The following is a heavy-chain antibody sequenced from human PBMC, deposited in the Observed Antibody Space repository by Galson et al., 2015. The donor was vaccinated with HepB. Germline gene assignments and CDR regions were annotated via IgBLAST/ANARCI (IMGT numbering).Heavy chain of an antibody. V-gene: IGHV3-7*04. D-gene: IGHD2-2*01. CDR1: GFTFSTYW. CDR2: IKQDGSEK. J-gene: IGHJ5*02. Sequence: SLRLSCAASGFTFSTYWMTWVRQAPGKGLEWVANIKQDGSEKYYVDSVKGRFTISRDNAKNSLYLQMNSLRAEDTAVYNCARGHGYCSSSSCYHWFDPWGQGTLVTVSS. CDR3: ARGHGYCSSSSCYHWFDP.